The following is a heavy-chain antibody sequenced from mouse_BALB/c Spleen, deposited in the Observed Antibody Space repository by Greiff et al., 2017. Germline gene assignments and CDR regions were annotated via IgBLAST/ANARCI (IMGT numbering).Heavy chain of an antibody. D-gene: IGHD2-13*01. Sequence: LQQPGSELVRPGASVKLSCKASGYTFTSYWMHWVKQRHGQGLEWIGNIYPGSGSTNYDEKFKSKGTLTVDTSSSTAYMHLSSLTSEDSAVYCGTMGTTGPDALDYWGQGTSVTVSS. J-gene: IGHJ4*01. CDR3: TMGTTGPDALDY. CDR1: GYTFTSYW. V-gene: IGHV1S22*01. CDR2: IYPGSGST.